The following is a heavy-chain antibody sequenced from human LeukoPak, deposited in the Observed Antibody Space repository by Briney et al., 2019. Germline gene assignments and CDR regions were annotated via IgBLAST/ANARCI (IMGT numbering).Heavy chain of an antibody. CDR3: ARAGYCSGGSCYSDFDY. V-gene: IGHV1-69*01. D-gene: IGHD2-15*01. CDR1: GGTFSSYA. CDR2: IIPIFGTA. J-gene: IGHJ4*02. Sequence: SVKVSCKASGGTFSSYAISWVRQAPGQGLEWMGGIIPIFGTANYAQKFQGRVTITADESTSTAYMELRSLRSDDTAVYYCARAGYCSGGSCYSDFDYWGQGTLVTVSS.